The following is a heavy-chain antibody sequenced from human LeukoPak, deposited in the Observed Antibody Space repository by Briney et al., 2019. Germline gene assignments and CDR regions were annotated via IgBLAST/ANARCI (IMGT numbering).Heavy chain of an antibody. CDR3: ARHQGSGSLRRGLDY. V-gene: IGHV5-51*01. CDR2: IYPGDSDT. J-gene: IGHJ4*02. D-gene: IGHD3-10*01. CDR1: GYSFTSYW. Sequence: GESLKISCKGSGYSFTSYWIGWVRQMPGKGLEWMGIIYPGDSDTRYSPSFQGQVTISADKSISTAYLQWSSLKASDTAMYYCARHQGSGSLRRGLDYWGQGTLVTVSS.